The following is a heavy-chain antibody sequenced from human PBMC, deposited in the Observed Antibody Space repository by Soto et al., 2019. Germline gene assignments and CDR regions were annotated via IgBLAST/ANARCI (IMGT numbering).Heavy chain of an antibody. Sequence: VSLRLWCAASGFTFSSYSMNWVRQAPGKGLEWVSSISSSSSYIYYADSVKGRFTISRDNAKNSLYLQMNSLRAEDTAVYYCARDATKRVQLRQTPHFDYWGQGTLVTVSS. J-gene: IGHJ4*02. CDR3: ARDATKRVQLRQTPHFDY. V-gene: IGHV3-21*01. CDR1: GFTFSSYS. D-gene: IGHD5-18*01. CDR2: ISSSSSYI.